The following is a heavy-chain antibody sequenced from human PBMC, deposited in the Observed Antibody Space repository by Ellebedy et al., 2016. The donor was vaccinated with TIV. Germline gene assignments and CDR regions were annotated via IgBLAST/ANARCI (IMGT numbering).Heavy chain of an antibody. Sequence: GESLKISCAASGFTFSSYAMSWVRQAPGKGLELVSAISGSGGSTYYADSVKGRFTISRDNSKNTLYLQRNSLRAEDTAVYYCAKPFLMVYAPFDYWGQGTLVTVSS. V-gene: IGHV3-23*01. CDR3: AKPFLMVYAPFDY. J-gene: IGHJ4*02. CDR2: ISGSGGST. CDR1: GFTFSSYA. D-gene: IGHD2-8*01.